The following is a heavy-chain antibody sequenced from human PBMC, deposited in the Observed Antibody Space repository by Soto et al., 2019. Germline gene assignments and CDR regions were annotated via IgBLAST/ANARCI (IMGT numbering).Heavy chain of an antibody. CDR1: GFTFSNAW. CDR3: TTVQWAGTGQWLSHFQH. D-gene: IGHD6-19*01. Sequence: GGSLRLSCAASGFTFSNAWMNWVRQAPGKGLEWVGRIKSKTDGGTTDYAAPVKGRFTISRDDSKNTLYLQMNSLKTEDTAVYYCTTVQWAGTGQWLSHFQHWGQGTLVTVSS. V-gene: IGHV3-15*07. CDR2: IKSKTDGGTT. J-gene: IGHJ1*01.